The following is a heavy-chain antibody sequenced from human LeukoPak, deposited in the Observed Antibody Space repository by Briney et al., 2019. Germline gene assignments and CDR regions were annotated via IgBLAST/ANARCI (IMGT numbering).Heavy chain of an antibody. J-gene: IGHJ4*02. Sequence: GGSLRLSCAASGFTFSSYEINWVRQAPGKGLEWVSCISSSGTTIYYTDSVKGRFTISRDNAKKSLYLQMNSLRAEDTAVYYCAGGRVDSDGVFDYWGQGTLVTVSS. CDR2: ISSSGTTI. V-gene: IGHV3-48*03. CDR3: AGGRVDSDGVFDY. CDR1: GFTFSSYE. D-gene: IGHD5-18*01.